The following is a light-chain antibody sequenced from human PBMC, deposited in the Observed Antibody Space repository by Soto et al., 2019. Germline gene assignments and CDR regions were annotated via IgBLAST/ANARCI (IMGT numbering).Light chain of an antibody. V-gene: IGLV1-44*01. J-gene: IGLJ1*01. CDR1: STNIGSNT. Sequence: QAVVTQPPSASGTPGQRGTIACSGSSTNIGSNTVNWYQPLPGTAPKLLIYSNNQRPSGVPDRFSGSKSGTSASLAISGLQSEDEADYYCAAWDDSLNGLYVFGTGTKLTVL. CDR2: SNN. CDR3: AAWDDSLNGLYV.